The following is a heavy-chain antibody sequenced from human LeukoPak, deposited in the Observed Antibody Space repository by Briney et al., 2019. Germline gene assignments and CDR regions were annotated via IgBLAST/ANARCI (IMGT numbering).Heavy chain of an antibody. J-gene: IGHJ5*01. Sequence: PSETLSLTCTVSGGAISSYHWSWIRQPPGKGLEWIGYLSYTGTTNYNPSLKSRVTISVGTSKNQFSPKLRSVTAADTAVYYCAAMFSSGWYWIDSWGQGMLVTVSS. CDR2: LSYTGTT. CDR3: AAMFSSGWYWIDS. V-gene: IGHV4-59*08. CDR1: GGAISSYH. D-gene: IGHD6-19*01.